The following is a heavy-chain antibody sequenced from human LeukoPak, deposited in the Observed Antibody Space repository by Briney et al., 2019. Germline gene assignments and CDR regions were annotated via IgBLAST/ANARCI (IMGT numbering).Heavy chain of an antibody. D-gene: IGHD4-17*01. CDR2: IYYSGST. V-gene: IGHV4-39*01. CDR3: ARAPRHNYGDQLDY. J-gene: IGHJ4*02. Sequence: PSETLSLTCTVSGGSISSSSYYWGWIRQPPGKGLEWIGSIYYSGSTYYNPSLKSRVTISVDTSKNQFSLKLSSVTAAGTAVYYCARAPRHNYGDQLDYWGQGTLVTVSS. CDR1: GGSISSSSYY.